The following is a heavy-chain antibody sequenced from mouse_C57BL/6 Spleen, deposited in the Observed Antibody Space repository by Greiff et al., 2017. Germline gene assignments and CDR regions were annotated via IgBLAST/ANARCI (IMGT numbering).Heavy chain of an antibody. J-gene: IGHJ1*03. CDR1: GYTFTSYW. D-gene: IGHD1-1*01. V-gene: IGHV1-50*01. CDR2: IDPSDSYT. Sequence: QVQLQQPGAELVKPGASVKLSCKASGYTFTSYWMQWVKQRPGQGLEWIGEIDPSDSYTNYNQKFKGKATLTVDTSSSTAYMQLSSLTSEDSAVYYCARRGYYGHWYFDVWGTGTTVTVSS. CDR3: ARRGYYGHWYFDV.